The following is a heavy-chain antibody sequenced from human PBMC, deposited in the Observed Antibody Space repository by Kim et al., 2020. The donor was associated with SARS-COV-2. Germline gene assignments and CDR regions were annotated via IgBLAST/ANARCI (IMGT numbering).Heavy chain of an antibody. D-gene: IGHD6-19*01. CDR2: ISYDGSNK. V-gene: IGHV3-33*05. Sequence: GGSLRLSCAASGFTFSSYGMHWVRQAPGKGLEWVAVISYDGSNKYYADSVKGRFTISRDNSKNTLYLQMKSLRAEDTAVYYCARERGQWLVFFDYWGQGT. CDR1: GFTFSSYG. CDR3: ARERGQWLVFFDY. J-gene: IGHJ4*02.